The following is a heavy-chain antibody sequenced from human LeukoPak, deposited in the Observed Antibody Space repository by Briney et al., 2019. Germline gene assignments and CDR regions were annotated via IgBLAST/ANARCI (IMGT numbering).Heavy chain of an antibody. Sequence: GGSLRLSCAASGFTFSSYEMNWVGQAPGKGLEWVSYISSSGSTIYYADSVKGRFTISRDNAKNSLYLQMNSLRAEDTAVYYCAREDRSWYYDFWSGPRDFDYWGQGTLVTVSS. D-gene: IGHD3-3*01. CDR2: ISSSGSTI. CDR1: GFTFSSYE. CDR3: AREDRSWYYDFWSGPRDFDY. J-gene: IGHJ4*02. V-gene: IGHV3-48*03.